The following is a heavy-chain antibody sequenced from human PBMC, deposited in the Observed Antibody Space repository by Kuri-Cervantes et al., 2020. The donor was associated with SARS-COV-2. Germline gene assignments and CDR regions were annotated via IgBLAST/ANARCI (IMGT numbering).Heavy chain of an antibody. CDR2: IKHTGST. CDR1: DVSFSGYY. CDR3: ASATGIAAADHYYYYGMDV. V-gene: IGHV4-34*01. J-gene: IGHJ6*02. D-gene: IGHD6-13*01. Sequence: SQTLSLTCAVYDVSFSGYYWNCLRQPPGKGMEWIGQIKHTGSTNYNPSLKSRVTISVDTSKNQFSLKLSSLTAADTAVYYCASATGIAAADHYYYYGMDVWGQGTTVTVSS.